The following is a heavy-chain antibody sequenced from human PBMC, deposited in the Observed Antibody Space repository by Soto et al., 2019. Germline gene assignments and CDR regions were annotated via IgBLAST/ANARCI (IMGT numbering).Heavy chain of an antibody. V-gene: IGHV1-69*13. D-gene: IGHD3-10*01. CDR3: ASPGVLWFGELLYYY. J-gene: IGHJ4*02. CDR2: IIPIFGTA. CDR1: GGTFSSYA. Sequence: GASVKVSCKASGGTFSSYAISWVRQAPGQGLEWMGGIIPIFGTANYAQKFQGRVTITADESTSTAYMELSSLRSEGTAVYYCASPGVLWFGELLYYYWGQGTLVTVSS.